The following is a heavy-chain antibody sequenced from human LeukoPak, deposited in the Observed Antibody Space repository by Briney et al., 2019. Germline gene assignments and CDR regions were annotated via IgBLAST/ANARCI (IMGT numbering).Heavy chain of an antibody. D-gene: IGHD6-13*01. CDR3: AKDRASSSWSRDAFDI. J-gene: IGHJ3*02. V-gene: IGHV1-69*05. Sequence: SVKVSCKASGGTFSNYAISWVRQAPGQWLEWMGGIIPIFGTANYAQKFQGRVTITTDESTSTVYMEVSSVRFEDTAVYYCAKDRASSSWSRDAFDIWGQGTVVTVSS. CDR1: GGTFSNYA. CDR2: IIPIFGTA.